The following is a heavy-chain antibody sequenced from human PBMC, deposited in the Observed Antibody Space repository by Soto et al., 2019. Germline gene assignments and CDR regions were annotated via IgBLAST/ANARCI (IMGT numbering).Heavy chain of an antibody. D-gene: IGHD2-2*01. CDR2: ISGSGGST. CDR1: GFTFSSYA. Sequence: GGSLRLSCAASGFTFSSYAMSWVRQAPGKGLEWVSAISGSGGSTYYADSVKGRFTISRDNTKNTLYLQMNSLRAEDTAVYYCAKARGSSTPAPGSYWGQGTLVTVSS. CDR3: AKARGSSTPAPGSY. J-gene: IGHJ4*02. V-gene: IGHV3-23*01.